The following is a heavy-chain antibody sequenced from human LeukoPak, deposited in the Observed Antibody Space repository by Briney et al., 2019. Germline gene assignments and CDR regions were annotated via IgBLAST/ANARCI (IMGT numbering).Heavy chain of an antibody. CDR1: GLIFSNYA. CDR3: AKGPVVTFDI. D-gene: IGHD2-15*01. Sequence: GGSLRLSCAASGLIFSNYAMNWVRQAPGKGLEWVPGISGSGGSTYYADSVKGRFTISRDNSKNTLYLQMNSLRAEDTAVYSCAKGPVVTFDIWGQGTMVTVSS. V-gene: IGHV3-23*01. CDR2: ISGSGGST. J-gene: IGHJ3*02.